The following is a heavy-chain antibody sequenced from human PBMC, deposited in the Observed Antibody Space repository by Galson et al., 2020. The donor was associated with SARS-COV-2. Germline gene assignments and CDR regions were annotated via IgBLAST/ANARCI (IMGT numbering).Heavy chain of an antibody. V-gene: IGHV3-23*01. CDR3: AKVIASGDIRYFVY. D-gene: IGHD6-13*01. CDR1: GFTFSSSV. Sequence: GRSLRLSCPGSGFTFSSSVMSWVRQTPRKGLEWVSTITGNGGGTFYANSVKGRFTISRDNPRNTLYLQMNSLRAEDTAVYYCAKVIASGDIRYFVYWGQGTLVTVSS. CDR2: ITGNGGGT. J-gene: IGHJ4*02.